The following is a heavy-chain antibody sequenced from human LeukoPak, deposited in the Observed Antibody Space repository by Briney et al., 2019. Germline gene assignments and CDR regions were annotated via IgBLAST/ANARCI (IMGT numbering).Heavy chain of an antibody. Sequence: SVKVSCKASGFTFTSSAVQWVRQARGQRLEWIGWIVVGSGNTNYAQKFQERVTITRDMSTSTAYMGLSSLRSEDTAVYYCAADGGGLAARPGYYYYYMDVWGKGTTVTVSS. CDR2: IVVGSGNT. V-gene: IGHV1-58*01. J-gene: IGHJ6*03. CDR3: AADGGGLAARPGYYYYYMDV. CDR1: GFTFTSSA. D-gene: IGHD6-6*01.